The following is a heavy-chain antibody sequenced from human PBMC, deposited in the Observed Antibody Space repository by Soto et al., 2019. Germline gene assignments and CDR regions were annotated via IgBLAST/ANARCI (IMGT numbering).Heavy chain of an antibody. CDR3: AKDSRYYDSSHDAFDI. D-gene: IGHD3-22*01. CDR2: ISSSGSTI. V-gene: IGHV3-48*03. Sequence: GGSLRLSCAASGFTFSSYEMNWVRQAPGKGLEWVSYISSSGSTIYYADSVKGRFTISRDNAKNSLYLQMNSLRAEDTAVYYCAKDSRYYDSSHDAFDIWGQGTMVTVSS. CDR1: GFTFSSYE. J-gene: IGHJ3*02.